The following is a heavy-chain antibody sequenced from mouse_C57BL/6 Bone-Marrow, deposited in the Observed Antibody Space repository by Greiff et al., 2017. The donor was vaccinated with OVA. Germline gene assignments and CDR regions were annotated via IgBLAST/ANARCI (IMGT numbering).Heavy chain of an antibody. J-gene: IGHJ4*01. CDR3: ARFDGYYYAMDY. CDR2: INSDGGST. CDR1: EYEFPSHD. D-gene: IGHD2-3*01. V-gene: IGHV5-2*01. Sequence: EVKLMESGGGLVQPGESLKLSCESNEYEFPSHDMSWVRKTPEKRLELVAAINSDGGSTYYPDTMERRFIISRDNTKKTLYLQMSSLRSEDTALYYCARFDGYYYAMDYWGQGTSVTVSS.